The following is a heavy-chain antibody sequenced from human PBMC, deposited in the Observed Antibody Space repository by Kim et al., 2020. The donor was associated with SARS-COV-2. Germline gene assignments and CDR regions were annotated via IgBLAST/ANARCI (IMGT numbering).Heavy chain of an antibody. CDR3: TRVEGYGDRLLWFDP. D-gene: IGHD5-18*01. J-gene: IGHJ5*02. V-gene: IGHV1-69*04. Sequence: AEKFKGRVTITADKSTNTAYMELSSLKSEDTAVYYCTRVEGYGDRLLWFDPWGQGTLVTVSS.